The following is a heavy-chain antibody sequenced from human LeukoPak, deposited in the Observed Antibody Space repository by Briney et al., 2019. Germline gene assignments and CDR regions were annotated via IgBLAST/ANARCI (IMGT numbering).Heavy chain of an antibody. CDR1: GGSISTYY. D-gene: IGHD3-10*01. J-gene: IGHJ2*01. V-gene: IGHV4-59*01. CDR3: ARVGGNWHFDL. Sequence: PSETLSLTCTVSGGSISTYYWSWIRQPPGKGLEWIGYIYYSGSTNYIPSLLSRVTLSVDTSKNQFSLKLSSVTAADTAIYYCARVGGNWHFDLWGRGTLVTVPS. CDR2: IYYSGST.